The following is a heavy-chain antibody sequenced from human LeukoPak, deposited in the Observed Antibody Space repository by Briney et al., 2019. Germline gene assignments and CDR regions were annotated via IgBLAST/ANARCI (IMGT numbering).Heavy chain of an antibody. V-gene: IGHV6-1*01. CDR3: ARDLVRCSGGSCYPQYYFDY. D-gene: IGHD2-15*01. CDR1: GDSVSSNSAS. Sequence: SQTLSLTCAISGDSVSSNSASWGWIRQSPSRGLEWLGRTYYRSKWYSDYAVSVKSRITINPDTSKNQVSLQLNSVTPEDTAVYYCARDLVRCSGGSCYPQYYFDYWGQGTLVTVSS. J-gene: IGHJ4*02. CDR2: TYYRSKWYS.